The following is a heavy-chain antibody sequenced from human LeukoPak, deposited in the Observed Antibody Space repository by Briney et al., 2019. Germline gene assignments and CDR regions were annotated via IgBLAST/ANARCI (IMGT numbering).Heavy chain of an antibody. J-gene: IGHJ4*02. V-gene: IGHV4-59*01. D-gene: IGHD5-18*01. Sequence: ASETLSLTCTVSGGSISDYYWNWMRQPPGKGLEWIGYIYYSGRTNYNPSLKSRVSISVDTSKNQFSLKLSSVTAADTAVYYCARAGTAMVTVDYWGQGTLVTVSS. CDR3: ARAGTAMVTVDY. CDR1: GGSISDYY. CDR2: IYYSGRT.